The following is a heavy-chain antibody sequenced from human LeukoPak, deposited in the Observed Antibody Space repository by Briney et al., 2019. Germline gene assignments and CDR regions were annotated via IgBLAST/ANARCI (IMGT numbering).Heavy chain of an antibody. J-gene: IGHJ5*02. CDR3: SRKSGGSQKKMDDWFDP. V-gene: IGHV3-30*04. Sequence: GGSLRLSCAASGFTFSSYAMHWVRQAPDKGLEYVAVISNDGTYKYYGASVKGRFTISRDNSKNTLYLQMDSLRSEDTAVYSCSRKSGGSQKKMDDWFDPWGQGTLVIVSS. CDR1: GFTFSSYA. D-gene: IGHD3-10*01. CDR2: ISNDGTYK.